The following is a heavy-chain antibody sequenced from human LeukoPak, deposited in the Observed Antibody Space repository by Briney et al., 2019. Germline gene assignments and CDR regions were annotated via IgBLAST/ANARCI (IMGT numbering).Heavy chain of an antibody. V-gene: IGHV3-74*01. D-gene: IGHD2-15*01. CDR3: ARESYCSGGSCYSGRAFDI. CDR1: GFTFSTYW. CDR2: INTDGSST. Sequence: PGGSLRLSCAASGFTFSTYWMHWVRQAPGKELVWVSRINTDGSSTYYADSVKGRFTISRDNAKNTLYLQMNSLRAEDTAVYYCARESYCSGGSCYSGRAFDIWGQGTMVTVSS. J-gene: IGHJ3*02.